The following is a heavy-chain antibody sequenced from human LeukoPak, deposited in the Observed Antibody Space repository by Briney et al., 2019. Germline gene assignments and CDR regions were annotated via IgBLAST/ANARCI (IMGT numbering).Heavy chain of an antibody. CDR2: IYSGGST. J-gene: IGHJ4*02. Sequence: PGGSLRLSCAASGFTVSSSYMSWVRQAPGKGLEWVSVIYSGGSTHYADSVRGRFTISRDNSKSTLYLQMNSLRADDTAVYHCARGVPCSSTSCYYFDYWGQGTLVTVSS. V-gene: IGHV3-66*02. CDR1: GFTVSSSY. CDR3: ARGVPCSSTSCYYFDY. D-gene: IGHD2-2*01.